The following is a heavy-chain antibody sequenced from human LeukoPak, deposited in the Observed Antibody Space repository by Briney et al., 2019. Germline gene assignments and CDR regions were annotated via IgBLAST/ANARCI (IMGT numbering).Heavy chain of an antibody. Sequence: GGSLRLSCAASGFTVSSNYMSWVRQAPGEGLEWVSVIYSGGSTYYADSVKGRFTISRDNSKNTLYLQMNSLRSEDTAVYYCARGPLRYFDWLLHNDAFDIWGQGTMVTVSS. CDR1: GFTVSSNY. V-gene: IGHV3-53*05. J-gene: IGHJ3*02. CDR3: ARGPLRYFDWLLHNDAFDI. D-gene: IGHD3-9*01. CDR2: IYSGGST.